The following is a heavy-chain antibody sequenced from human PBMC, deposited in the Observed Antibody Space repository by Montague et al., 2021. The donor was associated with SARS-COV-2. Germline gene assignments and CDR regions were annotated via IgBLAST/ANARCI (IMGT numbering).Heavy chain of an antibody. D-gene: IGHD3-3*01. CDR2: IHYSGST. CDR3: ARGDFGVVIIPYYYYYMDV. V-gene: IGHV4-39*01. J-gene: IGHJ6*03. CDR1: GGSISGSNYC. Sequence: SETLSLTCTVSGGSISGSNYCWGWIRQPPGKGLEWIGTIHYSGSTYYKPPLKSRVTTSLDTSKNQFSLKLSSVTAADTAVYYCARGDFGVVIIPYYYYYMDVWGKGTTVTVSS.